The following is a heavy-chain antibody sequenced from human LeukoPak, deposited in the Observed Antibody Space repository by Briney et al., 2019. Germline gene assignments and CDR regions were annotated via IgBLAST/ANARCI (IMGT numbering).Heavy chain of an antibody. CDR1: SGSISSGSYY. V-gene: IGHV4-61*02. CDR3: ARGASSSSAIGYYYYYMDV. CDR2: MYTSGST. J-gene: IGHJ6*03. D-gene: IGHD6-6*01. Sequence: TLSLTCTVSSGSISSGSYYWSCIRQPAGKGLEWIGRMYTSGSTNYNPSLKSRVTISVDTSKNQFSLKLSSVTAADTAVYYCARGASSSSAIGYYYYYMDVWGKGTTVTVSS.